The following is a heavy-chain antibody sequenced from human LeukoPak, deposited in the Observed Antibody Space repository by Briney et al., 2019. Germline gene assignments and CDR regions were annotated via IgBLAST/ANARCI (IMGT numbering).Heavy chain of an antibody. CDR1: GFTFGTYA. CDR2: ISRSGRDI. CDR3: ERGDESLQRNDALDI. D-gene: IGHD4-11*01. V-gene: IGHV3-21*01. J-gene: IGHJ3*02. Sequence: NPAGSLRLSCAASGFTFGTYAMNRVRQAPGKGLEWVSSISRSGRDISYADSVRGRFTISRDNARDSLYLQMNSLRVEDTAVYYCERGDESLQRNDALDIWGQGTMVTVSS.